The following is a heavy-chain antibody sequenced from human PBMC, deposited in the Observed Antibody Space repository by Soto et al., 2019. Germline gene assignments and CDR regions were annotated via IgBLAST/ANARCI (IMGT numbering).Heavy chain of an antibody. CDR3: ARAPELLVYGMDV. J-gene: IGHJ6*02. CDR2: IYYSGST. V-gene: IGHV4-59*01. CDR1: GGSISSYY. D-gene: IGHD1-26*01. Sequence: SETLSLTCTVSGGSISSYYWSWIRQPPGKGLEWIGYIYYSGSTNYNPSLKSRVTISVDTSKNQFSLKLSSVTAADTAVYYCARAPELLVYGMDVWGQGTTVTVSS.